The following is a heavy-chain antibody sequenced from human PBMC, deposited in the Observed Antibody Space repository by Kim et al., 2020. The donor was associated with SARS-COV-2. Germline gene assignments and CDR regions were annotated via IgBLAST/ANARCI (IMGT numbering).Heavy chain of an antibody. J-gene: IGHJ4*02. V-gene: IGHV3-49*03. Sequence: GGSLRLSCKVTGFTIGDYTMSWFRQAPGKGLEWVGFIRNNAFGGTTEYAASVQGRFTISRDDSKSIAYLQMDSLKAEDTAVYYCARGYGSGGSCFSSFWGQGPLVAVSS. D-gene: IGHD2-15*01. CDR2: IRNNAFGGTT. CDR3: ARGYGSGGSCFSSF. CDR1: GFTIGDYT.